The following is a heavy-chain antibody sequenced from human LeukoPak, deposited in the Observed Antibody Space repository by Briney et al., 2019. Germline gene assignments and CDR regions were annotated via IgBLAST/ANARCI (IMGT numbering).Heavy chain of an antibody. D-gene: IGHD1/OR15-1a*01. V-gene: IGHV4-4*07. CDR1: GGSISTYY. CDR3: ARGTVPNAFDI. Sequence: SETLSLTXTVSGGSISTYYWSWIRQPAGKGLEWIGRIYTSGSTNYNPSLKSRVTMSVDTSKNQFSLKLSSVTAAGTAVYFCARGTVPNAFDIWGQGTMVTVS. J-gene: IGHJ3*02. CDR2: IYTSGST.